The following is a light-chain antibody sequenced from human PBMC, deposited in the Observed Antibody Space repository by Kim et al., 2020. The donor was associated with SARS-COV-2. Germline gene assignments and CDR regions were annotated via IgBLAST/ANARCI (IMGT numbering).Light chain of an antibody. CDR3: RQHTRYPYT. V-gene: IGKV1-17*03. CDR1: QGIYNY. CDR2: GAS. J-gene: IGKJ2*01. Sequence: DIQMTQSPSAMSASVGDRVTITCRASQGIYNYLAWFQQKPGTVPKRLIYGASNLQGGVPSRFSGSGSGTEFTLTISSLQPEDSATYYCRQHTRYPYTFGQGTKLEI.